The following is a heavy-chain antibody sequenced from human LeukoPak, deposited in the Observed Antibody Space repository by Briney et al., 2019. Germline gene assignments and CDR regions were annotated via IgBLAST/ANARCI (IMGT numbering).Heavy chain of an antibody. Sequence: HGESLKISCKGSGYSFTNFWIGWVRQKPGKGLEWMGIIYPGDSDTRYTPSFQGQVTISADKSTSTAYLQWTSLKASDTAMYYCARLWGRGTDHRSLVDFWGQGTLVTVSS. CDR2: IYPGDSDT. V-gene: IGHV5-51*01. J-gene: IGHJ4*02. CDR1: GYSFTNFW. D-gene: IGHD3-16*01. CDR3: ARLWGRGTDHRSLVDF.